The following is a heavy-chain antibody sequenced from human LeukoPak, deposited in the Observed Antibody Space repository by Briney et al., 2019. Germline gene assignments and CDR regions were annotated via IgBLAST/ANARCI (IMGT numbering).Heavy chain of an antibody. D-gene: IGHD3-16*01. Sequence: HLGGSLRLSCAASGFTFSNYAMSWVRQAPGQGLDWVSAISDSGVTAYYADSVKGRFTISRDNSKSTLYLQMNSLRAEDTAVYYCANLNAPYWGNFDYWGQGTLVTVSS. CDR1: GFTFSNYA. J-gene: IGHJ4*02. V-gene: IGHV3-23*01. CDR2: ISDSGVTA. CDR3: ANLNAPYWGNFDY.